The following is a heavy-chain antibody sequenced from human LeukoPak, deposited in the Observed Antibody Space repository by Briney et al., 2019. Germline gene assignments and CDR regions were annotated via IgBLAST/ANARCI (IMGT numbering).Heavy chain of an antibody. CDR2: VSNSGYNT. Sequence: GGSLRLSYAASGFSVTSCAMSWVRQAPGKGLEWVSTVSNSGYNTWYADSVKGRFTISRDISQNTLHLQMSSRRAEDTALYYCARHDGSSFIYYIDHWGQGALVTVSS. CDR1: GFSVTSCA. V-gene: IGHV3-23*01. J-gene: IGHJ4*02. CDR3: ARHDGSSFIYYIDH. D-gene: IGHD1-26*01.